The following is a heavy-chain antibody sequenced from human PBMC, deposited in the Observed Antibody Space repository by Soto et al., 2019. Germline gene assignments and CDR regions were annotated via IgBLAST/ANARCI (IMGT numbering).Heavy chain of an antibody. D-gene: IGHD2-2*02. Sequence: ASETLSLTCTVSGGSISSGGYYWSWIRQHPGKGLEWIGYIYYSGSTYYNPSLKSRVTISVDTSKNQFSLKLSSVTAADTAVYYCARGYCSSASCYKVGWFDPWGQGTLVTVSS. V-gene: IGHV4-31*03. CDR3: ARGYCSSASCYKVGWFDP. CDR1: GGSISSGGYY. CDR2: IYYSGST. J-gene: IGHJ5*02.